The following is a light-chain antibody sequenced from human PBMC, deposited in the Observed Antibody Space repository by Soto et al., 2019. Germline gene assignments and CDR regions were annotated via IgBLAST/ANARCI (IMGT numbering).Light chain of an antibody. Sequence: QSPSTLSASVGNRVTITCRASQSISSWLAWYQQKPGKAPKLLIYKASSLESGVPSRFSGSGSGTEFTLTISSLQPDDFATYYCQQYNSCLYTFGQGTKVDIK. CDR1: QSISSW. V-gene: IGKV1-5*03. J-gene: IGKJ2*01. CDR3: QQYNSCLYT. CDR2: KAS.